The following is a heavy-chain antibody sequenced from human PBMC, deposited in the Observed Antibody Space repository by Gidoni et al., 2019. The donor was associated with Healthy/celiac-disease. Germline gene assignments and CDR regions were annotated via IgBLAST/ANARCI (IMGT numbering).Heavy chain of an antibody. CDR3: ARVSSYDSSGYYSPYYYYYMDV. CDR2: IYSGGST. CDR1: GFTVSSNY. J-gene: IGHJ6*03. D-gene: IGHD3-22*01. Sequence: EVQLVESGGGLIQTGGSLRLSCAASGFTVSSNYMSWVRQAPGKGLEWVSVIYSGGSTYYADSVKGRFTISRDNSKNTLYLQMNSLRAEDTAVYYCARVSSYDSSGYYSPYYYYYMDVWGKGTTVTVSS. V-gene: IGHV3-53*01.